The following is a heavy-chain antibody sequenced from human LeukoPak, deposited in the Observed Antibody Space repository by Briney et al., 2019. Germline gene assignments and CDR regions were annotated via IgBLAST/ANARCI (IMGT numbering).Heavy chain of an antibody. V-gene: IGHV4-59*08. CDR3: ARRQSSWYFDY. J-gene: IGHJ4*02. D-gene: IGHD6-13*01. Sequence: SETLSLTCTVSGGSINSYHWSWIRQPPGKGLEWIGYIYYSGSTSYNPSLKSRVSISVDTSKNQFSLKLSSVTAADTAVYYCARRQSSWYFDYWGQGTLVTVSS. CDR2: IYYSGST. CDR1: GGSINSYH.